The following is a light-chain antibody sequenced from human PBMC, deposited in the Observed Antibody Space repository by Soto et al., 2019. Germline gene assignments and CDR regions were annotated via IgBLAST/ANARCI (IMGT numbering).Light chain of an antibody. V-gene: IGLV2-8*01. Sequence: QSALTQPPSASGSPGQSVTISFTGTSSDVGGYNYVSWYQQYPGRAPKLMISEVTKQPSGVPDRFSGSKSGNTASLTVSGLQAEDEADYYCSSYAASNNFYFVFGGGTKLTVL. CDR1: SSDVGGYNY. CDR2: EVT. CDR3: SSYAASNNFYFV. J-gene: IGLJ3*02.